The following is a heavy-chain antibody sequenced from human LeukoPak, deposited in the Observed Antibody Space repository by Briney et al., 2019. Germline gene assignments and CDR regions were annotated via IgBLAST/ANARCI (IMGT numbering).Heavy chain of an antibody. D-gene: IGHD1-26*01. CDR1: GFTFSSYG. V-gene: IGHV3-30*02. CDR3: ARGGWELPKYYFDY. CDR2: IRYDGSNK. J-gene: IGHJ4*02. Sequence: GGSLRLSCAASGFTFSSYGMHWVRQAPGKGLEWVAFIRYDGSNKYYADSVKGRFTISRDNSKNTLYLQMNSLRAEDTAVYYCARGGWELPKYYFDYRGQGTLVTVSS.